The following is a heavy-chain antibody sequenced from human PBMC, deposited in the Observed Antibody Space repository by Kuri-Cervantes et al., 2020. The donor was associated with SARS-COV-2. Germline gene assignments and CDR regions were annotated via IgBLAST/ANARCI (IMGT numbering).Heavy chain of an antibody. CDR1: GFTFSSYG. J-gene: IGHJ6*03. CDR2: IRYDGSNK. D-gene: IGHD3-3*01. CDR3: AKDYRITIFGVVIRSYYYYMDV. V-gene: IGHV3-30*02. Sequence: GESLKISCAASGFTFSSYGMHWVRQAPGKGLEWVAFIRYDGSNKYYADSVKGRFTISRDNSKNTLYLQMNSLRAEDTAVYYCAKDYRITIFGVVIRSYYYYMDVWGKGTTVTVSS.